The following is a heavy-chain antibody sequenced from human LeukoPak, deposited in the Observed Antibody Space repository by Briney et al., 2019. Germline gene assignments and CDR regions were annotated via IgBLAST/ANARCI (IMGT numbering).Heavy chain of an antibody. CDR2: IYYSGST. V-gene: IGHV4-31*03. CDR3: ARDSRESDYVSFDY. J-gene: IGHJ4*02. Sequence: PSETLSLTCTVSGGSISSGGYYWSWIRQHPGKGLEWIGYIYYSGSTYYNPSLKSRVTISVDTSKNQFSLKLSSVTAADTAVYYCARDSRESDYVSFDYWGQGTLVTVSS. CDR1: GGSISSGGYY. D-gene: IGHD4-17*01.